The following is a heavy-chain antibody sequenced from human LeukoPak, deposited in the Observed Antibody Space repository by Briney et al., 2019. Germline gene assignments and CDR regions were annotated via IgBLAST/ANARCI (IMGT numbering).Heavy chain of an antibody. J-gene: IGHJ4*02. CDR2: IYYSGST. CDR1: GGSISSYY. D-gene: IGHD2-2*01. V-gene: IGHV4-59*08. Sequence: SETLSLTCTVSGGSISSYYWSWIRQPPGKGLEWIGYIYYSGSTNYNPSLKSRFTISVDTSKNQFSLKLSSVTAADTAVYYCARQELYCSSTSCYGSAFDYWGQGTLVTVSS. CDR3: ARQELYCSSTSCYGSAFDY.